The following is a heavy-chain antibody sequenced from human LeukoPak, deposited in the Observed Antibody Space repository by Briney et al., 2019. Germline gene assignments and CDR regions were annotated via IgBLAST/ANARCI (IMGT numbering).Heavy chain of an antibody. CDR2: ISSSGSTI. V-gene: IGHV3-11*04. J-gene: IGHJ6*03. CDR3: AREGTGRYYYYYYIDV. D-gene: IGHD1-1*01. CDR1: GFTFSDYY. Sequence: PGGSLRLSCAASGFTFSDYYMSWIRQAPGKGLEWVSYISSSGSTIYYADSVKGRFAISRDNAKNSLYLQMNSLRAEDTAVYFCAREGTGRYYYYYYIDVWGKGTTVTISS.